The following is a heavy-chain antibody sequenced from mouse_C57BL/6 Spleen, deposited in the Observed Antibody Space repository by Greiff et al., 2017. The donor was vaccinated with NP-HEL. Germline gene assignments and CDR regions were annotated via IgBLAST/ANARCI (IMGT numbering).Heavy chain of an antibody. Sequence: VQLQQSGPELVKPGASVKISCKASGYTFTDYYMNWVKQSHGKSLEWIGDINPNNGGTSYNQKFKGKATLTVDKSSSTAYMELRSLTSEDSAVYYCASDDYYSWFAYWGQGTLVTVSA. V-gene: IGHV1-26*01. CDR3: ASDDYYSWFAY. D-gene: IGHD2-3*01. CDR2: INPNNGGT. CDR1: GYTFTDYY. J-gene: IGHJ3*01.